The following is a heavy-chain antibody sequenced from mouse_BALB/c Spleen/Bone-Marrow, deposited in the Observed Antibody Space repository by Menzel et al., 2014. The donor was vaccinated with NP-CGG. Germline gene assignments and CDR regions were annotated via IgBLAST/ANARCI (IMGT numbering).Heavy chain of an antibody. Sequence: EVQLVESGGGLVQPGGSRKLSCAASGFTFSDYGMAWVRQAPGKGPEWVAFISNLAYSIYYADTVTGRFTISRENAKNTLYLEMSSLRSEDTAMYYCARFITTVVVDAMDYWGQGTSVPVSS. D-gene: IGHD1-1*01. CDR3: ARFITTVVVDAMDY. V-gene: IGHV5-15*02. J-gene: IGHJ4*01. CDR1: GFTFSDYG. CDR2: ISNLAYSI.